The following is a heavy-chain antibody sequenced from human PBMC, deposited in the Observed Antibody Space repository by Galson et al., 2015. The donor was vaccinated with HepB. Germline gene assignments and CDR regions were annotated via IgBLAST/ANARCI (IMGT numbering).Heavy chain of an antibody. D-gene: IGHD1-26*01. CDR1: GFIFSTYA. CDR3: ARAGTWLRGSADAFDI. V-gene: IGHV3-30*04. J-gene: IGHJ3*02. Sequence: LRLSCAASGFIFSTYAMHWVRQAPGKGLEWVAILSYDGTNLYYAGSVKGRFTISRDNSENTLYLQMNSLRPEDTAVYYCARAGTWLRGSADAFDIWGQGTMVTVSS. CDR2: LSYDGTNL.